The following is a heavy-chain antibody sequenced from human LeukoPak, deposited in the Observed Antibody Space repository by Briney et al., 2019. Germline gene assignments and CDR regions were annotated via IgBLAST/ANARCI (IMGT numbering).Heavy chain of an antibody. CDR3: AKGVGVVVSDAFDI. V-gene: IGHV3-9*03. D-gene: IGHD2-2*01. J-gene: IGHJ3*02. CDR2: ISWNSGSI. CDR1: GFTFDDYA. Sequence: GRSLRLSCAASGFTFDDYAMHWVRQAPGKGLEWVSGISWNSGSIGYADSVKGRFTISRDNAKNSLYLQMNSLRAEDMALYYCAKGVGVVVSDAFDIWGQGRMVTVSS.